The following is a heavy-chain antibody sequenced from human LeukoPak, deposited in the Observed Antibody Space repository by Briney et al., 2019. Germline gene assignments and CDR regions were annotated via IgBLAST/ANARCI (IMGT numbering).Heavy chain of an antibody. J-gene: IGHJ4*02. D-gene: IGHD3-10*01. CDR3: ARDLGLWLGELSWDYFDY. V-gene: IGHV4-34*01. CDR1: GGSFSGYY. CDR2: INHSGST. Sequence: SETLSLTCAVYGGSFSGYYWSWIRQPPGKGLEWIGEINHSGSTNYNPSLKSRVTISVDTSKNQFSLKLSSVTAADTAVYYCARDLGLWLGELSWDYFDYWGQGTLVTVSS.